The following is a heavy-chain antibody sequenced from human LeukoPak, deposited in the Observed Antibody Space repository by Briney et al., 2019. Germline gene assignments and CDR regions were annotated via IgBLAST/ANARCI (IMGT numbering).Heavy chain of an antibody. CDR3: ARDYVTMAPDY. D-gene: IGHD3-10*02. V-gene: IGHV3-21*01. CDR1: GFAFTAYG. Sequence: GGSLRLSCAASGFAFTAYGMNWVRQAPGKGLEWLSYIRPGPSRTYYADSVRGRFVISRDDAKNSLYLQMSSLRAEDTAVYYCARDYVTMAPDYGGSGTLVTVSS. J-gene: IGHJ4*02. CDR2: IRPGPSRT.